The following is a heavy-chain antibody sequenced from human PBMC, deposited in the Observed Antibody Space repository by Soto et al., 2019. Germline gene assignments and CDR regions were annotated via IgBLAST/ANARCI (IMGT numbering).Heavy chain of an antibody. Sequence: WETLCLTCAVSSGSISSSNWWSWVRQPPGKGLEWIGEIYHSGSTNYNPSLKSRVTISVDKSKNQFSLKLSSVTAADTAVYYCARGAGRMVYYYYYMDVWGKGTTVTVSS. CDR1: SGSISSSNW. CDR2: IYHSGST. J-gene: IGHJ6*03. V-gene: IGHV4-4*02. D-gene: IGHD3-10*01. CDR3: ARGAGRMVYYYYYMDV.